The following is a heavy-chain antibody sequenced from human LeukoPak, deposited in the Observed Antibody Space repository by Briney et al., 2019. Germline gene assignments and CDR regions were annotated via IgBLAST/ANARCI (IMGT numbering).Heavy chain of an antibody. CDR3: ARLGEIAAADLYYYYGMDV. Sequence: SETLSLTCTVSGGSISSYYWSWIRQPPGKGLEWIGYIYYSGSTNYNPSLKSRVTISVDTSKNQFSLKLSSVTAADTAVYYCARLGEIAAADLYYYYGMDVWGQGTTVTVSS. J-gene: IGHJ6*02. CDR1: GGSISSYY. V-gene: IGHV4-59*08. D-gene: IGHD6-13*01. CDR2: IYYSGST.